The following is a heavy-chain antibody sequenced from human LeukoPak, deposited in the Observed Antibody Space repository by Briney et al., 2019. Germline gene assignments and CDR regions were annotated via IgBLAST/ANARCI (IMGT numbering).Heavy chain of an antibody. Sequence: SETLSLTCTVSGGSISNYYWSWIRQPPGKGLEWIGYIYHSGSTNYNPSLKSRVTISVDTSKNQFSLKLSSVTAADTAVYYCAREGYSYGSYNNQGQKTYYMDVWGKGTTVTVSS. CDR1: GGSISNYY. V-gene: IGHV4-59*12. J-gene: IGHJ6*03. CDR3: AREGYSYGSYNNQGQKTYYMDV. D-gene: IGHD5-18*01. CDR2: IYHSGST.